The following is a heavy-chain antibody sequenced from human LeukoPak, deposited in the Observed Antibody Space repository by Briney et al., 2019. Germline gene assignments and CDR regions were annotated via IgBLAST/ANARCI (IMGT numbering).Heavy chain of an antibody. D-gene: IGHD2-15*01. V-gene: IGHV4-39*01. CDR1: GDSISRNSYY. CDR2: IYYSGSTY. J-gene: IGHJ4*02. CDR3: ARLAGGYCSGGTCYFDY. Sequence: PSETLSLTCTVSGDSISRNSYYWGWIRQPPGKGLEWIGSIYYSGSTYYYNPSLKSRVAISVDTSKNQFSLKQSSVTAADTAVYYCARLAGGYCSGGTCYFDYWGQGTLVTVSS.